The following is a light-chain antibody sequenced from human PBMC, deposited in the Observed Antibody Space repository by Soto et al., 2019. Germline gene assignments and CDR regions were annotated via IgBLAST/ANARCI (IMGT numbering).Light chain of an antibody. CDR2: GAS. Sequence: EIVLTQSPGTLSLSPGERATLSCGASQSVTSNYLAWYQQKPGQAPRLLIFGASTRATGIPDRFSGSGSGTDFAITISSLVPEDFAVYYCQHYYTSYTTFGQGTKVEIK. V-gene: IGKV3-20*01. CDR1: QSVTSNY. CDR3: QHYYTSYTT. J-gene: IGKJ1*01.